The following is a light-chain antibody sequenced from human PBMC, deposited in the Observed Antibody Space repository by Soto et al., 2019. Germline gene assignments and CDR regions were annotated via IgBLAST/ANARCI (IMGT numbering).Light chain of an antibody. CDR2: AAS. Sequence: DIQMTQSPSSLSASVGDRVTITCRASQGITNFLAWYQRKPGKAPNLLIYAASTLQSGVPSRFRGSGSGTDFTLTISSLQPEDVATYYCQNYNSAPLPFGGWTKVEIK. J-gene: IGKJ4*01. CDR3: QNYNSAPLP. CDR1: QGITNF. V-gene: IGKV1-27*01.